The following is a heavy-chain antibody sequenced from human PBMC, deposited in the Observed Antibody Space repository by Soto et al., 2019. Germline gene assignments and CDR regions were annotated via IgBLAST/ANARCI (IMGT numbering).Heavy chain of an antibody. CDR3: AKDLVVLGTPYYDKDF. CDR1: GFTFSSYA. V-gene: IGHV3-30*18. D-gene: IGHD3-22*01. J-gene: IGHJ6*03. CDR2: IAYDGGNK. Sequence: QVQLVESGGGVVQPGRSLRLSCAASGFTFSSYAMHWVRQAPGKGLEWVTAIAYDGGNKYYPDSLKGRFTISRDNSKTTLHLQMNSLRAEDTAVYYWAKDLVVLGTPYYDKDFWGQGTTVTVSS.